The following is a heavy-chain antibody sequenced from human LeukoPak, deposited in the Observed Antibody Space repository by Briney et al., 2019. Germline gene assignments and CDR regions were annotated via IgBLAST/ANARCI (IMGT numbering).Heavy chain of an antibody. Sequence: SETLSLTCTVSGGSISSYYWSWIRQPPGKGLEWIGYIYYSGSTNYNPSLKSRVTISVDTSKNQFSLKLSSVTAADTAVYYCARLMTQGRAFDIWGQGTRVTVSS. D-gene: IGHD3-16*01. CDR3: ARLMTQGRAFDI. CDR1: GGSISSYY. V-gene: IGHV4-59*01. J-gene: IGHJ3*02. CDR2: IYYSGST.